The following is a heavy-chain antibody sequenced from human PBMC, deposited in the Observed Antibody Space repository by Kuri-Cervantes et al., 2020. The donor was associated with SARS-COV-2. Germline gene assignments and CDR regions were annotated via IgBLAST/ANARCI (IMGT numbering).Heavy chain of an antibody. CDR2: ISYDGSNK. CDR3: ARGRELTYYYGSGSHIPFEFDY. J-gene: IGHJ4*02. V-gene: IGHV3-30*03. CDR1: GFTFSSYG. Sequence: GESLKISCAASGFTFSSYGMHWVRQAPGKGLEWVAVISYDGSNKYYADSVKGRFTISRDNSKNTLYLQMNSLRAEDTAVYYCARGRELTYYYGSGSHIPFEFDYWGQGTLVTVSS. D-gene: IGHD3-10*01.